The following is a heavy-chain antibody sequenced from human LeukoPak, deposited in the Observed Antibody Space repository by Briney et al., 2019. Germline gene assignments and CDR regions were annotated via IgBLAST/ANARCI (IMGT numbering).Heavy chain of an antibody. CDR3: TRDNGGDWYAFDI. Sequence: PSETLSLTCSVSGASVSSYYWSWIRQPAGKGLEWIGRIYTSGSTNYSPSLKSRVTMSVDTSKNQFSLKLTSVNAADTALYYCTRDNGGDWYAFDIWGQGTVVTVSS. V-gene: IGHV4-4*07. CDR1: GASVSSYY. CDR2: IYTSGST. J-gene: IGHJ3*02. D-gene: IGHD2-21*02.